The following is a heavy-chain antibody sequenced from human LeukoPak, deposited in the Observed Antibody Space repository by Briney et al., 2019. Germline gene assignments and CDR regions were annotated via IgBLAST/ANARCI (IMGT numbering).Heavy chain of an antibody. D-gene: IGHD1-14*01. V-gene: IGHV3-30*03. CDR2: ISFDGTNK. CDR1: GFPLSAYD. CDR3: ARNKSSGIQNYYYNGMDV. Sequence: GGSLRLSCTASGFPLSAYDIHWVREAPGRGLEGVAVISFDGTNKYYADPVTGRFTMSRDKSKNALYLQMNSLRAEDTAVYFCARNKSSGIQNYYYNGMDVWGKGTTVAVSS. J-gene: IGHJ6*04.